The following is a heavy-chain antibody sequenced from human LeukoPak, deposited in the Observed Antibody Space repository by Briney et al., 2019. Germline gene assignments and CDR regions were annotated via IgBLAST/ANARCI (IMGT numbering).Heavy chain of an antibody. V-gene: IGHV1-8*01. D-gene: IGHD3-10*01. CDR2: MNPNSGNT. J-gene: IGHJ5*02. Sequence: ASVKVSCKASGYTFTSYDINWVRQATGQGLEWMGWMNPNSGNTGYAQKFQGRVTMTRNTSISTAYMELSSLRSEDTAVYYCARPAMVRGVKGRYNWFDPWGQGTLVTVSS. CDR1: GYTFTSYD. CDR3: ARPAMVRGVKGRYNWFDP.